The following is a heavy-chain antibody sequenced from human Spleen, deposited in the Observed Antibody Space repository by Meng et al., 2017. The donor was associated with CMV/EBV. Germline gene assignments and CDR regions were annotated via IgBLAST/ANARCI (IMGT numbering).Heavy chain of an antibody. V-gene: IGHV4-59*01. CDR1: GGSISSYY. Sequence: GSLRLSCTVSGGSISSYYWSWIRQPPGKGLEWIGYIYYSGSTNYNPSLKSRVTISVDTSKNQFSLKLSSVTAADTAVYYCAREGPEWLPVDPWGQGTLVTVSS. CDR3: AREGPEWLPVDP. J-gene: IGHJ5*02. D-gene: IGHD5-12*01. CDR2: IYYSGST.